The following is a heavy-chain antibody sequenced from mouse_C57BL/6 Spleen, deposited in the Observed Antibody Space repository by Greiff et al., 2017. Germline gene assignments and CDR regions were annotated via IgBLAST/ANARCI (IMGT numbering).Heavy chain of an antibody. CDR2: IDPEDGET. CDR3: ARDYYGSSGAY. J-gene: IGHJ3*01. D-gene: IGHD1-1*01. CDR1: GFNIKDYY. V-gene: IGHV14-2*01. Sequence: EVQLQQSGAELVKPGASVKLSCTASGFNIKDYYMHWVKQRTEQGLEWIGRIDPEDGETKYAPKFQGKDTITADTSSNTAYLQLSSLTSEDTAVYYCARDYYGSSGAYWGQGTLVTVSA.